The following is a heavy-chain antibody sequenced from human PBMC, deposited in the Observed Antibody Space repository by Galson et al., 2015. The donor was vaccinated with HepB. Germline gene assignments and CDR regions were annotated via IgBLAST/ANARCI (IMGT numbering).Heavy chain of an antibody. Sequence: SLRLSCAASGFTFSDYYMSWIRQAPGKGLEWVSYISSSNSTIYYADSVKGRFTISRDNAKNSLYLQMNSLRAEDTAVYYCARDRRGYDFWNGYSLNYYYYYMDVWGKGTTVTVSS. CDR1: GFTFSDYY. CDR2: ISSSNSTI. J-gene: IGHJ6*03. D-gene: IGHD3-3*01. V-gene: IGHV3-11*04. CDR3: ARDRRGYDFWNGYSLNYYYYYMDV.